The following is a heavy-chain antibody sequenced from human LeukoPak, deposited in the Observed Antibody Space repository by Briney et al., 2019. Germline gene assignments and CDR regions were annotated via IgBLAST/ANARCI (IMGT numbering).Heavy chain of an antibody. Sequence: GGSLRLSCAASGFTFSSYEMNWVRQAPGKGLEWVSYISSSADSIHYADSVKGRFTISRDNAKNSLYLQMNSLRAEDTAVYYCARSISYDSSGYYYFPGYFDYWGQGTLVTVSS. CDR1: GFTFSSYE. D-gene: IGHD3-22*01. CDR3: ARSISYDSSGYYYFPGYFDY. J-gene: IGHJ4*02. V-gene: IGHV3-48*03. CDR2: ISSSADSI.